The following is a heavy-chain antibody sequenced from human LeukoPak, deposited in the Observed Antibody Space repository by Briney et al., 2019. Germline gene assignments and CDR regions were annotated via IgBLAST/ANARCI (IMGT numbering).Heavy chain of an antibody. V-gene: IGHV3-9*01. Sequence: GGSLRLSCPASGFTFDDYAMHWVRQAPGQGLEWVSGTSWESGSIGYADSAKRRFTISRANAKNSLSLQMNSLRAEDSAFYYCAKEESKYSYGNAFDYWGQGTLVTVSS. CDR1: GFTFDDYA. CDR3: AKEESKYSYGNAFDY. D-gene: IGHD3-10*01. CDR2: TSWESGSI. J-gene: IGHJ4*02.